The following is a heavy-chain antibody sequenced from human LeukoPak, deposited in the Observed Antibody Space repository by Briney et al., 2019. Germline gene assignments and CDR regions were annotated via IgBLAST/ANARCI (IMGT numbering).Heavy chain of an antibody. CDR1: GGTFSSSA. CDR3: AREENLGTYSAFDI. J-gene: IGHJ3*02. Sequence: ASVKVSCKASGGTFSSSAINWVRQAPGQGLEWVGGITPMFATPMNAQRFQGRVTLTAEKSTDTVYMELRSLRSEDTAVFFCAREENLGTYSAFDIWGQGTMVTVSS. CDR2: ITPMFATP. D-gene: IGHD1-7*01. V-gene: IGHV1-69*06.